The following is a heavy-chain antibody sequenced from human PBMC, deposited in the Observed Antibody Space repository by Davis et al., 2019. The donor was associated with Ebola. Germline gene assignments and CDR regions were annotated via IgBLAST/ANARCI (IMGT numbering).Heavy chain of an antibody. CDR2: INAGNGDT. CDR3: AGSIWFGESHYYGMDV. Sequence: AASVKVSCKASGYIFTSYAIHWVRQAPGQRLEWMGWINAGNGDTKYSQKFQGRVTITRDTSASTAYMELSSLRSEDTAVYYCAGSIWFGESHYYGMDVWGQGTTVTVSS. CDR1: GYIFTSYA. V-gene: IGHV1-3*01. D-gene: IGHD3-10*01. J-gene: IGHJ6*02.